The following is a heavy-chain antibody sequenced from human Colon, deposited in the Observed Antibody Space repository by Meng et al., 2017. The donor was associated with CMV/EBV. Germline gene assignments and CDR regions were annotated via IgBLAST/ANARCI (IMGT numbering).Heavy chain of an antibody. CDR3: ARGGGSYDVYYYGMDV. J-gene: IGHJ6*02. Sequence: FTFSSYWMHWVRQAPGKGLVWVSRINSDGSSTSYADSVKGRFTISRDNAKNTLYLQMNSLRAEDTAVYYCARGGGSYDVYYYGMDVWGQGTTVTVSS. CDR1: FTFSSYW. D-gene: IGHD1-26*01. CDR2: INSDGSST. V-gene: IGHV3-74*01.